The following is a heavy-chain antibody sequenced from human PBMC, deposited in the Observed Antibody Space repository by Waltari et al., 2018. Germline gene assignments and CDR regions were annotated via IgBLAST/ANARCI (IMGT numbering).Heavy chain of an antibody. D-gene: IGHD3-22*01. CDR1: GGSFSGYY. Sequence: QVQLQQWGAGLLKPSETLSLTCAVYGGSFSGYYWSWIRQPPGKGLEWIGEINHSGSTNYNPPLERRVTISVDTSKNQFSLKLSSGTAADTAGYYCARGRDDRSGYYYVRRYNWFDPWGQGTLVTVSS. V-gene: IGHV4-34*01. J-gene: IGHJ5*02. CDR2: INHSGST. CDR3: ARGRDDRSGYYYVRRYNWFDP.